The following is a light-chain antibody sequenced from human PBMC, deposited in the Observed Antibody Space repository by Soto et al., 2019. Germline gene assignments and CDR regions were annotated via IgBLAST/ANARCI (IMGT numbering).Light chain of an antibody. Sequence: DIQMTQSPSALSASVGDRATITCRASQSISSWLAWYQQKPGKAPNLLIYVASSLQSEVPSRFSGSGSGTDFTLTITSLQPEDFATYYCQQSYGTPITFGQGTRLEIK. J-gene: IGKJ5*01. CDR2: VAS. CDR1: QSISSW. V-gene: IGKV1-39*01. CDR3: QQSYGTPIT.